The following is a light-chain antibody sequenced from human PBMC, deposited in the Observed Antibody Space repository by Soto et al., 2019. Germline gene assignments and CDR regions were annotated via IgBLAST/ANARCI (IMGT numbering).Light chain of an antibody. J-gene: IGKJ5*01. CDR3: QQYKSWPPIT. Sequence: EIMMTQSPPTLSVSPGERATLSCRPSQSVSSSLAWYQQKPGQAPRLLIYGASTRATGTPARFSGSGSGTEFTLTISSLXSEDFAVYYCQQYKSWPPITFGQGTRLEIK. CDR2: GAS. CDR1: QSVSSS. V-gene: IGKV3-15*01.